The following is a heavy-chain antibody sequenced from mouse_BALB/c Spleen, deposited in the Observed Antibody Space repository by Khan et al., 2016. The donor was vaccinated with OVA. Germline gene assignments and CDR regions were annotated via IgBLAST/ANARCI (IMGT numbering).Heavy chain of an antibody. CDR3: ASHNWFAY. CDR2: IDPANGNT. D-gene: IGHD6-1*01. CDR1: GFNIKDTY. V-gene: IGHV14-3*02. J-gene: IGHJ3*01. Sequence: EVKLVESGAELVKPGASVKLSCTASGFNIKDTYMHWVKQRPEQGLEWIGRIDPANGNTNYDPKYQGKATITADTSSTPAYLQLSSLTSEDTAVYYCASHNWFAYWGQGTLVTVAA.